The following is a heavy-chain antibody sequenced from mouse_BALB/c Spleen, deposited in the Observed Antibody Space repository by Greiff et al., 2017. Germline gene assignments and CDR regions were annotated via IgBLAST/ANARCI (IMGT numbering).Heavy chain of an antibody. CDR2: IRNKANGYTT. D-gene: IGHD2-3*01. CDR3: AFYDGYAMDY. CDR1: GFTFTDYY. Sequence: EVKLVESGGGLVQPGGSLRLSCATSGFTFTDYYMSWVRQPPGKALEWLGFIRNKANGYTTEYSASVKGRFIISRDNSQSILYLQMNTLRAEDSATYYCAFYDGYAMDYWGQGTSVTVSS. J-gene: IGHJ4*01. V-gene: IGHV7-3*02.